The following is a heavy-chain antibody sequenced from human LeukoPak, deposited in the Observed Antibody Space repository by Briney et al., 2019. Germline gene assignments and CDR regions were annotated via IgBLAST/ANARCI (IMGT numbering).Heavy chain of an antibody. D-gene: IGHD3-22*01. J-gene: IGHJ5*02. Sequence: GGSLRLSCAASGFTFSDYAMSWVRQTPGKGLEWVSSISDTGTSTYYADSVKGRFTISRDNAKNSLYLQMNSLRAEDTAVYYCAREGPYYYDSSPLTWGQGTLVTVSS. V-gene: IGHV3-23*01. CDR1: GFTFSDYA. CDR3: AREGPYYYDSSPLT. CDR2: ISDTGTST.